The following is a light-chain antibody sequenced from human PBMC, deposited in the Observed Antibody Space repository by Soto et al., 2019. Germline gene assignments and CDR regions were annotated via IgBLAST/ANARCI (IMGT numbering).Light chain of an antibody. Sequence: DIVMTQSPDSLAVSLGERATINCKSSQSVLYSSNNKNYLAWYQHKPGQPPKLLIYWASTRESGVPDRFSGSGSGPDFTLTISSLQSEDVAVYYCQQYYSTPYTFGQGTKLEIK. CDR3: QQYYSTPYT. V-gene: IGKV4-1*01. J-gene: IGKJ2*01. CDR2: WAS. CDR1: QSVLYSSNNKNY.